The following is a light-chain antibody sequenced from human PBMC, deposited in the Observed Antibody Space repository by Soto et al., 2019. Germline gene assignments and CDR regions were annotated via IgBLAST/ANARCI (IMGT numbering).Light chain of an antibody. CDR1: QSVSSTY. V-gene: IGKV3-20*01. J-gene: IGKJ4*01. CDR3: QQFGSSLALT. CDR2: GAS. Sequence: EIVLTQSPGTLSLSPGERATLSCRASQSVSSTYLAWYQQKPGQAPRLLIYGASSSAAGVPDRFSGSGSGTDFTLTISRLEPEDFAVYHCQQFGSSLALTFGGGTKVDIK.